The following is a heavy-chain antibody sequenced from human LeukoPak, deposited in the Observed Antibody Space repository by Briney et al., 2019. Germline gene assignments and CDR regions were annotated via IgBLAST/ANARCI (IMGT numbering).Heavy chain of an antibody. J-gene: IGHJ6*02. Sequence: GGSLRLSCAASGFTFSDYYMSWIRQAPGKGLEWVSYISRGGSTTYYADSVKGRFTISRDNAKNSLSLQTNSLRGEDTAVYHCARYYGSGFMDVWGQGTTVTVS. V-gene: IGHV3-11*01. D-gene: IGHD3-10*01. CDR2: ISRGGSTT. CDR3: ARYYGSGFMDV. CDR1: GFTFSDYY.